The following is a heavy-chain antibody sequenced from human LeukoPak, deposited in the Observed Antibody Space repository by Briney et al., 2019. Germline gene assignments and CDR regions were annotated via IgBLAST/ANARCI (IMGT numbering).Heavy chain of an antibody. J-gene: IGHJ4*02. V-gene: IGHV3-74*01. CDR1: GFTFSSYW. CDR2: INSDGSWT. Sequence: GGSLRLSCAASGFTFSSYWMNWARQAPGKGLEWVSHINSDGSWTSYADSVKGRFTISKDNAKNTVYLQMNSLRAEDTAVYYCVSFYETYWGRGTLVTVPS. D-gene: IGHD2/OR15-2a*01. CDR3: VSFYETY.